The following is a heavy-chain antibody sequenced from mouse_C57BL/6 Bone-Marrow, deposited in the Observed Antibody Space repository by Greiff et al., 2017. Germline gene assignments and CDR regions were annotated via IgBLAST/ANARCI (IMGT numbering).Heavy chain of an antibody. D-gene: IGHD1-1*01. CDR2: IDPEDGET. CDR3: TRSLIYYGTNY. CDR1: GFNIKDYY. J-gene: IGHJ2*01. Sequence: EVQVVESGAELVKPGASVKLSCTASGFNIKDYYIHWVKQGTEQGLEWIGRIDPEDGETKYAPKFQDKATITADTSSNTAYLQLSSLTSEDTAVYYCTRSLIYYGTNYWGQGTTLTVSS. V-gene: IGHV14-2*01.